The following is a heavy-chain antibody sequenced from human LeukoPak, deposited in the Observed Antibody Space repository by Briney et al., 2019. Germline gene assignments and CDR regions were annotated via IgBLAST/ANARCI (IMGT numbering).Heavy chain of an antibody. CDR3: ARDYLKVVVAATAPSAGHMDY. D-gene: IGHD2-15*01. J-gene: IGHJ4*02. CDR2: INPNSGGT. V-gene: IGHV1-2*02. Sequence: ASVKVSCKASGYTFTGYHIHWVRQAPGQGLEWMGWINPNSGGTNYAQKFQGRVTMTRDTSTSTVYMELSSLRSEDVAVYYCARDYLKVVVAATAPSAGHMDYWGQGTLVTVSS. CDR1: GYTFTGYH.